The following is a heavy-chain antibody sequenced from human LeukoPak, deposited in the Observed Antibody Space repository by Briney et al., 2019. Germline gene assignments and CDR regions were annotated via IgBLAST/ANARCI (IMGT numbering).Heavy chain of an antibody. Sequence: SETLSLTCALYGGSFFGYHGTWIRQPPGKGLEWIGEIGHGGSTSFNPSLKSRVSISVDMSKNQISLRLNSVTAADTAIYYCARSRGRAEAASTGFENWGPGGLVTISS. V-gene: IGHV4-34*01. J-gene: IGHJ4*02. CDR1: GGSFFGYH. D-gene: IGHD3-16*01. CDR3: ARSRGRAEAASTGFEN. CDR2: IGHGGST.